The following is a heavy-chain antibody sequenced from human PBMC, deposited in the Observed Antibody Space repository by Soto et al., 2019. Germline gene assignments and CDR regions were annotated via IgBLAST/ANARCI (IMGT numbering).Heavy chain of an antibody. V-gene: IGHV3-11*05. D-gene: IGHD3-22*01. CDR2: ISSSSSYT. Sequence: GGSLRLSCAASGFTFSDYYMSWIRQAPGKGLEWVSYISSSSSYTNYADSVKGRFTISRDNAKNSLYLQMNSLRAEDTAVYYCAKDISYYYDSSAYYGYWGQGTLVTVSS. CDR3: AKDISYYYDSSAYYGY. J-gene: IGHJ4*02. CDR1: GFTFSDYY.